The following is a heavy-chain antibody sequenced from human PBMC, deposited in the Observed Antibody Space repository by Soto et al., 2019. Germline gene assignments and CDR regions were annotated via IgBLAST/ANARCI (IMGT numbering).Heavy chain of an antibody. CDR3: ARRTWVDTAMVTGYSDY. D-gene: IGHD5-18*01. J-gene: IGHJ4*02. CDR2: IYPGDSDT. CDR1: GYSFTSYW. V-gene: IGHV5-51*01. Sequence: PGESLKISCKGSGYSFTSYWIGWVRQMPGKGLEWMGIIYPGDSDTRYSPSFQGQVTISADKSISTAYLQWSSLKASDTAMYYCARRTWVDTAMVTGYSDYWGQGTLVTVSS.